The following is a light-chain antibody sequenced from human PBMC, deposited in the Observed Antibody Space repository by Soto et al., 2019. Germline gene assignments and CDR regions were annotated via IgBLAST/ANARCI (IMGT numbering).Light chain of an antibody. CDR3: GTWDDSLRGKV. CDR1: SSNIGNNY. V-gene: IGLV1-51*01. CDR2: DNN. Sequence: QSVLTQPPSVSAAPGQTVTISCSGSSSNIGNNYLSWYQQFPGTAPKLLIYDNNKRPSGIPDRFSGSKSGTSATLAISGLQTGDEADYYCGTWDDSLRGKVFGGGTKLTVL. J-gene: IGLJ3*02.